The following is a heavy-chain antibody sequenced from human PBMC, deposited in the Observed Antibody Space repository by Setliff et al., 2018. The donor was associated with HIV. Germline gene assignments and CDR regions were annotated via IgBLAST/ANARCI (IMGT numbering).Heavy chain of an antibody. CDR3: ARDVAIQLERRESVHSYYGMDV. Sequence: GASVKVSCKASGYTFTTYGMNWVRQAPGQGLEWMGWINTDTGNPTYAQGFTGRFVFSLDTSVSTAYLQINSLKAEDSAVYYCARDVAIQLERRESVHSYYGMDVWGHGTTVTVSS. D-gene: IGHD1-1*01. J-gene: IGHJ6*02. CDR1: GYTFTTYG. CDR2: INTDTGNP. V-gene: IGHV7-4-1*02.